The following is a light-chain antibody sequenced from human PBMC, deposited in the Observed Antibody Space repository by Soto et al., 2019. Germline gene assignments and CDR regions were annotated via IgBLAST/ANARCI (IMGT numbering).Light chain of an antibody. Sequence: EIVMTQSPATLSVSPGERATLSCRASQSVKNNLAWYQQKPGQAPRLLLYDASIRATGIPARFSCSGSGTEFTLTISSLQSEDFAVYYCQQYNDWPPWTFAQGTQVEIK. CDR3: QQYNDWPPWT. J-gene: IGKJ1*01. V-gene: IGKV3-15*01. CDR1: QSVKNN. CDR2: DAS.